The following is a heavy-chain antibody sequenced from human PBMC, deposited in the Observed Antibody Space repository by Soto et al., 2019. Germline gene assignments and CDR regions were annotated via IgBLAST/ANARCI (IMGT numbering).Heavy chain of an antibody. Sequence: GGSLRLSCAASGFTFSSYAMSWVRQAPGKGLEWVSAISGSGGSTYYADSVKGRFTISRDNSKNTLYLQMNSLSAEDTAVYYCAKDQPWELDIVVVVAATNNWFDPWGQGTLVTVSS. CDR2: ISGSGGST. V-gene: IGHV3-23*01. CDR1: GFTFSSYA. D-gene: IGHD2-15*01. CDR3: AKDQPWELDIVVVVAATNNWFDP. J-gene: IGHJ5*02.